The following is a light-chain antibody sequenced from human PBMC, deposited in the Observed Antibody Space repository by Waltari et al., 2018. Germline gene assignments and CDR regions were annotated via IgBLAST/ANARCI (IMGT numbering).Light chain of an antibody. Sequence: DIQMTQSPSTLSASVGDRVIIICRASQSISSWLAWYHQKPGKAPKLLIYKASSLESGVPSRFSGSGSGTEFTLTISSLQPDDFATYYCQQYNSYGTFGQGTKVEIK. CDR1: QSISSW. V-gene: IGKV1-5*03. J-gene: IGKJ1*01. CDR3: QQYNSYGT. CDR2: KAS.